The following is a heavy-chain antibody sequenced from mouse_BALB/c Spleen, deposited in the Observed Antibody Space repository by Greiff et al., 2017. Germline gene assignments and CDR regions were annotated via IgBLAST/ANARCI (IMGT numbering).Heavy chain of an antibody. Sequence: EVQVVESGAGLVKPGGSLKLSCAASGFTFSSYTMSWVRQTPEKRLEWVATISSGGSYTYYPDSVKGRFTITRDNAKNTLYLQMSSLKSEDTAMYYCTRDSYYVPCYFDYWGQGTTVTVSS. CDR2: ISSGGSYT. CDR1: GFTFSSYT. D-gene: IGHD2-12*01. J-gene: IGHJ2*01. V-gene: IGHV5-6-4*01. CDR3: TRDSYYVPCYFDY.